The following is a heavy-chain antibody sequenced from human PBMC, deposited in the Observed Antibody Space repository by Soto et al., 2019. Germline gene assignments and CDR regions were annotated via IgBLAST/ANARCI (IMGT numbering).Heavy chain of an antibody. D-gene: IGHD3-10*01. Sequence: EVQLVESGGGLVQPGGSLRLSCAASGFTFNSYWMHWVRQAPGRGLVWVSRINPDGRSTNYADSVKGRFTISRDNAKNTLYLQMNRLSAEETAVYHCARGGLQGSGNHYNDNWGQGTLVTVSS. CDR1: GFTFNSYW. J-gene: IGHJ4*02. CDR3: ARGGLQGSGNHYNDN. V-gene: IGHV3-74*01. CDR2: INPDGRST.